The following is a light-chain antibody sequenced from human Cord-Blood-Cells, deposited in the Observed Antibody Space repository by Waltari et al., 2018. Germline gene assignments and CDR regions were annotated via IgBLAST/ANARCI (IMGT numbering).Light chain of an antibody. Sequence: DIQMTQSPSSLSASVGDRVTITCQASQDISNYLNWYQQKPGKDPKLLIYYASNLETWVPSRFSGSGSGTDFTFTISSLQPEDIATYYCQQYDNLPLTFGQGTRLEIK. CDR1: QDISNY. CDR3: QQYDNLPLT. CDR2: YAS. V-gene: IGKV1-33*01. J-gene: IGKJ5*01.